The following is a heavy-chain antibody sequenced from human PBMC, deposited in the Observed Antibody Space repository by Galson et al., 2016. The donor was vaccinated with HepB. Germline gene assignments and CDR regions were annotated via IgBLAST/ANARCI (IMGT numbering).Heavy chain of an antibody. Sequence: SLRLSCAASGFTFSNAWMSWVRQAPGKGLEWVGRIKSKTDGGATDYAAPVKGRFTISRDDSKNTLYLQMNSLKTEDTAVYYCTTDSYFVSFWGMDFDYWGQGTLVTVSS. CDR1: GFTFSNAW. CDR2: IKSKTDGGAT. J-gene: IGHJ4*02. CDR3: TTDSYFVSFWGMDFDY. D-gene: IGHD3-16*01. V-gene: IGHV3-15*01.